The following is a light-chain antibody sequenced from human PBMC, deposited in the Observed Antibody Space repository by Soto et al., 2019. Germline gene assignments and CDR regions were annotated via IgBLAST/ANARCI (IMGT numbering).Light chain of an antibody. V-gene: IGKV3-15*01. Sequence: EIAMTQSPATLSVSLGERATLSCRASQYISNNLAWYQQRPGQAPSLLIYSASTRATGVPARFSGSGSGTDFLLSISGLQSEDSAVYYCQQYNHWSSITFGQGTRLEIK. J-gene: IGKJ5*01. CDR1: QYISNN. CDR3: QQYNHWSSIT. CDR2: SAS.